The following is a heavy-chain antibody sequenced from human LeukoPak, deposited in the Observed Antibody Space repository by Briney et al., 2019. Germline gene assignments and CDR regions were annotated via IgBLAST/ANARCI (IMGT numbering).Heavy chain of an antibody. CDR1: GFTFSSYW. Sequence: GGCLRLSCAASGFTFSSYWMHWVRQAPGKGLVWVSRINGDGTSTTYADSVKGRFTISRDNAKNTLYLQMNSLRAEDTAVYYCARVGVLSGGWGQGTLVTVSS. CDR3: ARVGVLSGG. CDR2: INGDGTST. V-gene: IGHV3-74*03. J-gene: IGHJ4*02. D-gene: IGHD2-8*01.